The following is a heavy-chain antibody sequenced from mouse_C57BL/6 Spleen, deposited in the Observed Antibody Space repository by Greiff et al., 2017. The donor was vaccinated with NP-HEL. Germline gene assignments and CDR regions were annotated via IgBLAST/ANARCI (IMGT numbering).Heavy chain of an antibody. CDR3: ARYGVYDGYFAWFAY. CDR2: ISYDGSN. J-gene: IGHJ3*01. V-gene: IGHV3-6*01. D-gene: IGHD2-3*01. Sequence: EVKLMESGPGLVKPSQSLSLTCSVTGYSITSGYYWNWIRQFPGNKLEWMGYISYDGSNNYNPSLKNRISITRDTSKNQFFLKLNSVTTEDTATYYCARYGVYDGYFAWFAYWGQGTLVTVSA. CDR1: GYSITSGYY.